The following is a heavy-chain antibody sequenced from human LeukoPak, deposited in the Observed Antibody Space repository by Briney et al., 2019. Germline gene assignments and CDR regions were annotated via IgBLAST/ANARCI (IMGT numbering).Heavy chain of an antibody. CDR3: TSGDYGSGYDY. J-gene: IGHJ4*02. CDR1: GFTFSSYA. Sequence: GGSLRLSCAASGFTFSSYAMSWVRQAPGKGLEWVANIKEDGSEKYYVDSVKGRFTISRDNAKNSLYLQMNSLRAEDTAVYYCTSGDYGSGYDYWGQGTLVTVSS. D-gene: IGHD3-3*01. V-gene: IGHV3-7*01. CDR2: IKEDGSEK.